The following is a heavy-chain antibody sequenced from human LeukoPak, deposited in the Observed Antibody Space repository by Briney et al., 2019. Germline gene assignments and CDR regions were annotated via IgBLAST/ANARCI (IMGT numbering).Heavy chain of an antibody. D-gene: IGHD6-19*01. Sequence: PSETLSLTCSVSGGSLSSYYWSWIRQSPGKQLEWIGDIHDSGSTNYNPSLNSRVTIFMDTSKNQLSLRLSSVTAADTAVYYCARDRAAGGLGYNWFDPWGQGVLVTVSS. CDR2: IHDSGST. CDR3: ARDRAAGGLGYNWFDP. J-gene: IGHJ5*02. CDR1: GGSLSSYY. V-gene: IGHV4-59*01.